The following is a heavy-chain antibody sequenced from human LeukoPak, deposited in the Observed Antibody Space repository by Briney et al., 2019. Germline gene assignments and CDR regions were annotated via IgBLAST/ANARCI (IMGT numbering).Heavy chain of an antibody. CDR1: GFTFSSYS. J-gene: IGHJ4*02. CDR2: ISSSSSYI. CDR3: VLGEYHAPFDY. V-gene: IGHV3-21*01. Sequence: GGSLRLSCAASGFTFSSYSMNWVRQAPGKGLEWVSSISSSSSYIYYGDSVKGRFTNSRDNAKNSLYLQMNSLRAGDTAVYFCVLGEYHAPFDYWGQGILVTVSS. D-gene: IGHD3-16*01.